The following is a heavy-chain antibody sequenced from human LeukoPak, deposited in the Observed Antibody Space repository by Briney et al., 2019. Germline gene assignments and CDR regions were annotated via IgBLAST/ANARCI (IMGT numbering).Heavy chain of an antibody. Sequence: GESLKISCKGSGYSFTSYWIGWVRQMPGKGLEWMGIIYPGDSDTRYSPSFQGQVTISADKSISTAYLQWGSLKASDTAMYYCARLFLYCTNGVCYTKIMGAFDIWGQGTMVTVSS. CDR3: ARLFLYCTNGVCYTKIMGAFDI. CDR2: IYPGDSDT. V-gene: IGHV5-51*01. J-gene: IGHJ3*02. CDR1: GYSFTSYW. D-gene: IGHD2-8*01.